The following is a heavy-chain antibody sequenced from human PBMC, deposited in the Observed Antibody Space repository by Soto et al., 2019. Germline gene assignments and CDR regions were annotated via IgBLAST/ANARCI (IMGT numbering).Heavy chain of an antibody. J-gene: IGHJ4*02. D-gene: IGHD6-13*01. Sequence: EVQLVESGGGLVQPGGSLRLSCAASGFTFSSYYMNWVRQAPGKGLEWVSYISSSSNTIYYADSVKGRFTISRDNAKNSLYLQMSSLRAEDTAVYYCVRSPGGSSCFDYWGQGTLVTVSS. CDR3: VRSPGGSSCFDY. V-gene: IGHV3-48*01. CDR2: ISSSSNTI. CDR1: GFTFSSYY.